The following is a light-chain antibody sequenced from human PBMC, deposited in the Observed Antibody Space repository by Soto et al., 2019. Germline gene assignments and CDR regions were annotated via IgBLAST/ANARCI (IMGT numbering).Light chain of an antibody. CDR1: QSVSSGF. CDR3: QQYGSLPFT. CDR2: DAS. Sequence: LLPGERATLSCRASQSVSSGFLAWYQQKPGQAPRLLIFDASRRATGIADRFSGSGSGIDFTLTVNRLEPGDFAVYYCQQYGSLPFTFGQGIRLEIK. J-gene: IGKJ5*01. V-gene: IGKV3-20*01.